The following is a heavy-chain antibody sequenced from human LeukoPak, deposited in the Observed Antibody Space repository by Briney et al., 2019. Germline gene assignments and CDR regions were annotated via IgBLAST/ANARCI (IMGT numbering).Heavy chain of an antibody. D-gene: IGHD4-11*01. V-gene: IGHV3-7*05. CDR3: ARAGGWAREDYSADAFHI. CDR2: IKVGGTDK. J-gene: IGHJ3*02. Sequence: GGSLRLSCAASGFTFSGYWMSWVRQAPGKGLEWVANIKVGGTDKYYVDSVKGRFTISRDNAKNSLSLQMTGLRAEDTAVYYCARAGGWAREDYSADAFHIWGQGTMVTVSS. CDR1: GFTFSGYW.